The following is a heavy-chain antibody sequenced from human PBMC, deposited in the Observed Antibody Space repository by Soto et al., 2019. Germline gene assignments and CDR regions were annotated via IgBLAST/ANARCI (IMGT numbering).Heavy chain of an antibody. CDR3: ARGRYGDY. D-gene: IGHD1-1*01. J-gene: IGHJ4*02. CDR1: GYTFTSYG. Sequence: QVHLVQSGAEVKKPGASVKVSCKASGYTFTSYGITWVRQAPGQGLEWMGWISAHNGNTDYAQKLQGSVIVTRDTSTRTAYMELRSLISDDTAVYYCARGRYGDYWGQGALVTVSS. CDR2: ISAHNGNT. V-gene: IGHV1-18*01.